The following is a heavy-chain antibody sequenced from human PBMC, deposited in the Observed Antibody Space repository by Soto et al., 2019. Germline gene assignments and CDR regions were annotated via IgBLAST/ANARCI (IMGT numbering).Heavy chain of an antibody. Sequence: PGGSLRLSCAASGFTFSSYGMHWVRQAPGKGLEWVAVIWYDGSNKYYADSVKGRFTISRDNSKNTLYLQMNSLRAEDTAVYYCPREYYYGYVGWFVPWGQGTLVNASS. CDR1: GFTFSSYG. CDR3: PREYYYGYVGWFVP. V-gene: IGHV3-33*01. D-gene: IGHD3-10*01. J-gene: IGHJ5*02. CDR2: IWYDGSNK.